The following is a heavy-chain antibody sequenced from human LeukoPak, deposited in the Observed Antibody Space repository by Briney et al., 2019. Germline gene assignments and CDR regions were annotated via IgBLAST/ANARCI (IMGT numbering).Heavy chain of an antibody. V-gene: IGHV4-59*01. CDR3: ARGGWNKFDY. CDR2: IYFSGST. D-gene: IGHD3-22*01. CDR1: GGSLSTYY. J-gene: IGHJ4*02. Sequence: PSETLSLTCSASGGSLSTYYWSWIRQAPGKGLEWIGYIYFSGSTNYNPSLESRVTLSVDTSKNQFSLKLSSVTAADTAVYYCARGGWNKFDYWGQGTLVTVSS.